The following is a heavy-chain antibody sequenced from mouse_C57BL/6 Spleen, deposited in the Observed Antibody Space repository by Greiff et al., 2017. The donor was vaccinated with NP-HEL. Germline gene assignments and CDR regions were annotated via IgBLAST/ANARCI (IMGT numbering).Heavy chain of an antibody. CDR3: ARDYYGSSYKAVWFAY. CDR2: IHPNSGST. V-gene: IGHV1-64*01. CDR1: GYTFTSYW. J-gene: IGHJ3*01. D-gene: IGHD1-1*01. Sequence: QVQLQQPGAELVKPGASVKLSCKASGYTFTSYWMRWVKQRPGQGLEWIGMIHPNSGSTNYNEKFKSKATLTVDKSSSTAYMQLSSLTSEDSAVYYCARDYYGSSYKAVWFAYWGQGTLVTVSA.